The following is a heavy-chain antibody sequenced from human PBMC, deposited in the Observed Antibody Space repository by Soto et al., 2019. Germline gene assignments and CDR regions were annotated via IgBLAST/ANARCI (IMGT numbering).Heavy chain of an antibody. CDR3: TRHTVDY. D-gene: IGHD4-4*01. J-gene: IGHJ4*02. Sequence: EVQLVESGGGLVQPGGSLKLSCAASGFSFSDSAIHWVRQASGKGLEWVGRTRSKAHSYATAFAASVKDRFIISRDDSKNTVYLQMNSLKTEDTAVYYCTRHTVDYWGQGTLVTVSS. V-gene: IGHV3-73*02. CDR1: GFSFSDSA. CDR2: TRSKAHSYAT.